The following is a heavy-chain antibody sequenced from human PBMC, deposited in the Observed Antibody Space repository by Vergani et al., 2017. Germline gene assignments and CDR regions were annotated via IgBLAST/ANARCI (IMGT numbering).Heavy chain of an antibody. CDR3: ASDFTSGRGPENYGMDV. Sequence: VQLVESGGGLVKPGGSLRLSCAASGFTFSDFSMSWVRQAQGKGPEWVAFIGSSGPYINYAESGKVRFIISRDNINNSLFLQLRSLRAEDAAVYYRASDFTSGRGPENYGMDVWGQGTTVTVSS. J-gene: IGHJ6*02. CDR2: IGSSGPYI. V-gene: IGHV3-21*06. CDR1: GFTFSDFS. D-gene: IGHD1-1*01.